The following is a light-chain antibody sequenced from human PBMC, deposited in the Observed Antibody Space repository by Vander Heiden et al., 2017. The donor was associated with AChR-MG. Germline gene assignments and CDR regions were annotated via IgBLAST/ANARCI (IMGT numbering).Light chain of an antibody. CDR2: GAS. CDR1: QRVSINY. J-gene: IGKJ2*01. V-gene: IGKV3-20*01. Sequence: EIAWTQSPGTLAWSLGERFTLSRRASQRVSINYSAWYQQKPGKAPRLLIYGASVTATGIPDRFSGSRSGTDFTLTISRLEPADFAVYSCHQDGSSPGTFGQRTKLELK. CDR3: HQDGSSPGT.